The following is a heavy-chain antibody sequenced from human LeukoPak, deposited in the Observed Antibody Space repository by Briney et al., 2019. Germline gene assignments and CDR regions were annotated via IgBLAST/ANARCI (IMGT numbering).Heavy chain of an antibody. CDR2: IYYSGST. D-gene: IGHD3-16*02. CDR3: ARDRDYDYIWGTYRVFDY. J-gene: IGHJ4*02. CDR1: GGSISSGGYY. V-gene: IGHV4-31*03. Sequence: SKTLSLTCTVSGGSISSGGYYWSWIRQHPGKGLEWIGYIYYSGSTYYNPSLKSRVTISVDTSKNQFSLKLSSVTAADTAVYYCARDRDYDYIWGTYRVFDYWGQGTLVTVSS.